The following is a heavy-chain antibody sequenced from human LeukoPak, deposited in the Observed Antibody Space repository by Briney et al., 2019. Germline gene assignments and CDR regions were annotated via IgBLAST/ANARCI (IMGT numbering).Heavy chain of an antibody. V-gene: IGHV4-39*07. CDR2: IYYSGNT. CDR3: ARMIYTSTWDRQFDP. Sequence: PSETLSLTCTVSGGSISSTTYYWGWIRQPPGKGLEWIGSIYYSGNTYYNPSLKSRVTISVDTSKNQFSLELSSVTAADTAVYYCARMIYTSTWDRQFDPWGQGTLVTVSS. CDR1: GGSISSTTYY. J-gene: IGHJ5*02. D-gene: IGHD6-13*01.